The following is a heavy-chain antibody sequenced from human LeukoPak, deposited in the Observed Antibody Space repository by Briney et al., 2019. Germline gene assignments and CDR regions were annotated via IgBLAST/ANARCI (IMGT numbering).Heavy chain of an antibody. CDR3: ARDPRGYGMDV. J-gene: IGHJ6*02. CDR2: IYYSGIP. CDR1: GGSISSGVYY. Sequence: SETLSLTCTVSGGSISSGVYYWSWIRQDPGEGLEWIGYIYYSGIPYYNPSLKSRVTISVDTSRDQFSLSLTSVTAADTAVYYCARDPRGYGMDVWGQGTTVTVSS. V-gene: IGHV4-31*03.